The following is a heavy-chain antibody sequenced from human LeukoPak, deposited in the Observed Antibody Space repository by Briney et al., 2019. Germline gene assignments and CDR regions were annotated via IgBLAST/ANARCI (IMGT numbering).Heavy chain of an antibody. CDR2: IWYDGSNK. CDR3: ARDFYYYDSSGYYEFDY. CDR1: GFTFSNYG. D-gene: IGHD3-22*01. V-gene: IGHV3-30*19. J-gene: IGHJ4*02. Sequence: PGGSLRLSCAASGFTFSNYGMHWVRQAPGKGLEWVAVIWYDGSNKYYADSVKGRFTISRDNSKNTLYLQMNSLRAEDTAVYYCARDFYYYDSSGYYEFDYWGQGTLVTVSS.